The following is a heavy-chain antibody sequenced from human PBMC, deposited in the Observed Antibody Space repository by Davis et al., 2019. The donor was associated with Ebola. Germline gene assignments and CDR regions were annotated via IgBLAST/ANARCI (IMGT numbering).Heavy chain of an antibody. D-gene: IGHD4-11*01. Sequence: PGGSLRLSCVASGFSLGTLGMHWVRQAPGKGLEWVAVISYDGSNKYYADSVKGRFTISRDNSKNTLYLQMNSLRAEDTAVYYCARVGESNYGYWGQGTLVTVSS. V-gene: IGHV3-30*19. CDR2: ISYDGSNK. CDR1: GFSLGTLG. CDR3: ARVGESNYGY. J-gene: IGHJ4*02.